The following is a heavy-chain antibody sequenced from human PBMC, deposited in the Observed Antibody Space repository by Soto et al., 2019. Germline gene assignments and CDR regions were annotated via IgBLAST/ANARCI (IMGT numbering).Heavy chain of an antibody. J-gene: IGHJ4*02. CDR1: GGSISSSSYY. V-gene: IGHV4-39*01. Sequence: SETLSLTCTVSGGSISSSSYYWGWIRQPPGKGLEWIGSIYYSGSTYYNPSLKIQVTISVDTSKNQFSLKLSSVTAADTAVYYCARPALSMIMNWGQGTLVTVSS. D-gene: IGHD3-22*01. CDR3: ARPALSMIMN. CDR2: IYYSGST.